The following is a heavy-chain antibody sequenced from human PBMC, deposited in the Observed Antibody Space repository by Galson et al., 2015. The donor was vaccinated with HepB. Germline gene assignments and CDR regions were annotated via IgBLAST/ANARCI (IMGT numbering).Heavy chain of an antibody. J-gene: IGHJ4*02. D-gene: IGHD3-10*01. V-gene: IGHV4-34*01. CDR2: INHSGST. CDR1: GGSFSGYY. CDR3: ARGRWVLNYYGSGSSLDY. Sequence: ETLSLTCAVYGGSFSGYYWSWIRQPPGKGLEWIGEINHSGSTNYNPSLKSRVTISVDTSKNQFSLKLSSVTAADTAVYYCARGRWVLNYYGSGSSLDYWGQGALVTVPS.